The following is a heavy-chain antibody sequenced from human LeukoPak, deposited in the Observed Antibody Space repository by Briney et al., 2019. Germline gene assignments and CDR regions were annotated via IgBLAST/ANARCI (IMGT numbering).Heavy chain of an antibody. V-gene: IGHV4-61*02. CDR1: GGSISSGSHY. CDR2: IYTSGST. J-gene: IGHJ4*02. Sequence: PSQTLSLTCTVSGGSISSGSHYWSWIRQPAGKGLEWIGRIYTSGSTNYNPSLKSRVTISVDTSKNQFSLKLSSVTAADTAVYYCARGGGSNWGQGTLVTVSS. D-gene: IGHD2-15*01. CDR3: ARGGGSN.